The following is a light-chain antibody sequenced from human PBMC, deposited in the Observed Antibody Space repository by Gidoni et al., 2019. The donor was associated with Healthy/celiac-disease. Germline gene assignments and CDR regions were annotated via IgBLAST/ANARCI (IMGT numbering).Light chain of an antibody. CDR2: DAS. Sequence: DIVLTQSPATLSLSPGERATLSCRASQSVSSYLAWYQQKPGQAPRLLIYDASTRATGIPARFSGSGSGTDFTLTISSLEPEDFAVYYCQQRSNWPITFGPGTKVDIK. CDR3: QQRSNWPIT. V-gene: IGKV3-11*01. CDR1: QSVSSY. J-gene: IGKJ3*01.